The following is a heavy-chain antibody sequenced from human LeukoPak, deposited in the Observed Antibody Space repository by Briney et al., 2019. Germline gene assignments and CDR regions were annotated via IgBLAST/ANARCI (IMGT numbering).Heavy chain of an antibody. Sequence: ASVKVSCKASGYTFTSYGISWVRQAPGQGLEGMGWISAYNGNTNYAQTFQGRVTITADKSTSTAYMELSSLRSEDTAVYYCAGAGDNDFWSGSDGGDNWFDPWGQGTLVTVSS. D-gene: IGHD3-3*01. CDR1: GYTFTSYG. CDR2: ISAYNGNT. CDR3: AGAGDNDFWSGSDGGDNWFDP. V-gene: IGHV1-18*01. J-gene: IGHJ5*02.